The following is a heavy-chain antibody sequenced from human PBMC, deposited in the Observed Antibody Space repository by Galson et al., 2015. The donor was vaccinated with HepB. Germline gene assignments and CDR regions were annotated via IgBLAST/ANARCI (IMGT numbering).Heavy chain of an antibody. CDR1: GFTFSSYA. D-gene: IGHD3-3*01. J-gene: IGHJ3*02. V-gene: IGHV3-30-3*01. Sequence: SLRLSCAASGFTFSSYAMHWVRQAPGKGLEWVAVISYDGSNKYYADSVKGRFTISRDNSKNTLYLQMNSLRAEGTAVYYCARTKDYDFWSGYYSGLGAFDIWGQGTMVTVSS. CDR2: ISYDGSNK. CDR3: ARTKDYDFWSGYYSGLGAFDI.